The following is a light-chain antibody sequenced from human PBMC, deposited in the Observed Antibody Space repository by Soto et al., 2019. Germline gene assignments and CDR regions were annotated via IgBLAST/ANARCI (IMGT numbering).Light chain of an antibody. Sequence: DIQMTQSPFSLSASVGDRVTITCRTSQSIDTYLNWYQEKPGKAPNLLMFAASSLQSGVPSRFSGRGSGTDFTLTITSLHPEDFATYYCQQSYSVPWTFGQGTKVEVK. V-gene: IGKV1-39*01. CDR3: QQSYSVPWT. J-gene: IGKJ1*01. CDR1: QSIDTY. CDR2: AAS.